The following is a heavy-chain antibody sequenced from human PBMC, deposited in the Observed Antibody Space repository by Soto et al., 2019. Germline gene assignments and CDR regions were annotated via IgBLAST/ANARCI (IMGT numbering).Heavy chain of an antibody. D-gene: IGHD2-2*01. Sequence: PWGSLRLSCVESGFTFSYNAMTGVRQAPGKGLEWVSSISDDGDSTYYADSVKGRFAVSRDNSKNTLFLHMNSLGAEDTAVYYCAKSLSTAVNYGLDVWGQGTSVTVSS. CDR1: GFTFSYNA. J-gene: IGHJ6*02. CDR2: ISDDGDST. V-gene: IGHV3-23*01. CDR3: AKSLSTAVNYGLDV.